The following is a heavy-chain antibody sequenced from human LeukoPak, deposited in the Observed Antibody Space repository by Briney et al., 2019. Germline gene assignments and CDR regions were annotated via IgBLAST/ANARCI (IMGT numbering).Heavy chain of an antibody. J-gene: IGHJ4*02. V-gene: IGHV4-39*07. D-gene: IGHD3-9*01. CDR2: IYYSGNT. CDR1: GGSISSSNYY. CDR3: ARGYGILTGYDY. Sequence: PSETLSLTCTVSGGSISSSNYYWGWIRQSPGKGLVWIGSIYYSGNTHYNPSLKSRVTISVDTSKNQFSLKLSSVTAADTAVYYCARGYGILTGYDYWGQGTLVTVSS.